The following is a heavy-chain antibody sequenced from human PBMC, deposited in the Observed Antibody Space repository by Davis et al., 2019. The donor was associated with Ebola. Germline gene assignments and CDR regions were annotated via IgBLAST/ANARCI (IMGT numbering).Heavy chain of an antibody. CDR2: INAGNGNT. D-gene: IGHD2-21*02. CDR3: ARGWGAMVVTATHFDY. J-gene: IGHJ4*02. CDR1: GYTFTSYA. V-gene: IGHV1-3*01. Sequence: AASVKVSCKASGYTFTSYAMHWVRQAPGQRLEWMGWINAGNGNTKYSQKFQGRVTITRDTSASTAYMELSSLRSEDTAVYYCARGWGAMVVTATHFDYWGQGTLVTVSS.